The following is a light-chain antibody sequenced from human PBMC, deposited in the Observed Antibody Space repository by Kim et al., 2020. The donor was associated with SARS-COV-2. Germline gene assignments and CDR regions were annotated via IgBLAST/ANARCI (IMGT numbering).Light chain of an antibody. CDR1: QGISGY. CDR3: QKYNDAPMT. Sequence: ASVGDTVTIPCRASQGISGYLAWYQHKPGQVPKLLISASSTLHSGVPSRFSGSGSGTDFTLTINSLQPEDVASYYCQKYNDAPMTFGPGARLEIK. V-gene: IGKV1-27*01. CDR2: ASS. J-gene: IGKJ5*01.